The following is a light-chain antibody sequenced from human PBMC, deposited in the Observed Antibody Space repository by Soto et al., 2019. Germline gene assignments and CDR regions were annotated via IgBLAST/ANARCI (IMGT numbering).Light chain of an antibody. Sequence: DIQMTQSPSTLSASVGDRVTITCRASQDITKWLAWYQQKPGNGPKVLIYDASILENGVPSRFSGSGSGTELTLTISSLQPDDFATYYCQHYNSYSLTFGQGTKMDIK. CDR1: QDITKW. CDR3: QHYNSYSLT. J-gene: IGKJ1*01. V-gene: IGKV1-5*01. CDR2: DAS.